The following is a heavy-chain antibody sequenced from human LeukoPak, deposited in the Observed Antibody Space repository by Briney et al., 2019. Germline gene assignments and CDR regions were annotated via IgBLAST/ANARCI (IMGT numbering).Heavy chain of an antibody. J-gene: IGHJ4*02. CDR1: GFTFSSHG. Sequence: PGGSLRLSCAASGFTFSSHGMHWVRQAPGKGLEWVAVTSYDGSNKYYVDSAKGRFTISRDNSKNTLYLQMNGLRAEDTAVYYCARDTGLDYWGQGTLVTVSS. D-gene: IGHD4-17*01. V-gene: IGHV3-30*03. CDR2: TSYDGSNK. CDR3: ARDTGLDY.